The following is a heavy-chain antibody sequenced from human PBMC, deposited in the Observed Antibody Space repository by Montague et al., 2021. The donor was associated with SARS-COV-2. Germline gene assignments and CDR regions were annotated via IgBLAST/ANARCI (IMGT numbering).Heavy chain of an antibody. V-gene: IGHV2-5*02. CDR1: GFSLRTSGVG. CDR2: IYWDDDK. CDR3: VHSYADYLLDX. D-gene: IGHD4-17*01. J-gene: IGHJ4*02. Sequence: VKPTQTLTLTCSFSGFSLRTSGVGVGWIRQPPGKALEWLAVIYWDDDKRYSPSLKSRLTITKDTSKNQVVLTMTNMDPVDTATYYCVHSYADYLLDXWGQGTLVSVPS.